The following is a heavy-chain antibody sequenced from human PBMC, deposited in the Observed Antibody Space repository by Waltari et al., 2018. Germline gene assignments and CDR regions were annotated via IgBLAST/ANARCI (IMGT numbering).Heavy chain of an antibody. CDR3: ARGAPDSGCVFEGE. CDR2: ISPIFDTA. CDR1: GGTFSSYA. Sequence: QVQLVQSGAEVKKPGSSVKVSCKASGGTFSSYAISWVRQAPGQGLEWMGGISPIFDTANYAQKVQGRVTNTADESTSTAYMELSSLRSEDTAVYYCARGAPDSGCVFEGEWGQGTLVTVSS. V-gene: IGHV1-69*01. D-gene: IGHD5-12*01. J-gene: IGHJ4*02.